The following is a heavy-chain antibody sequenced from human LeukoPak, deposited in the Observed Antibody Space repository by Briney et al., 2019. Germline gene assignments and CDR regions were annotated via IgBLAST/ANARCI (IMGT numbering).Heavy chain of an antibody. Sequence: GGSLRLSCAASGFTFSSCAMSWIRQAPGEGLEWVSGISGSGAITYYADSVKGRFTISRDISKSTLFLQMNSLRAEDTAVYYCAKREAADGTGFDYWGQGTLVTVSS. V-gene: IGHV3-23*01. CDR1: GFTFSSCA. D-gene: IGHD6-13*01. CDR2: ISGSGAIT. CDR3: AKREAADGTGFDY. J-gene: IGHJ4*02.